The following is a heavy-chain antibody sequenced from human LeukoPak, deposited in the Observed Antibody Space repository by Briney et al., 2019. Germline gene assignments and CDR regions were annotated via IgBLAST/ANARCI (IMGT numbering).Heavy chain of an antibody. D-gene: IGHD2-15*01. CDR1: GGSFSGYY. V-gene: IGHV4-34*01. Sequence: SETLSLTCAAYGGSFSGYYWSWIRQPPGKGLEWIGEINHSGSTNYNASLKSRVTISVDTSKNQFSLKLSSVTAADTAVYYCARWINCSGGSCSYYFDYWGQGTLVTVSS. CDR2: INHSGST. J-gene: IGHJ4*02. CDR3: ARWINCSGGSCSYYFDY.